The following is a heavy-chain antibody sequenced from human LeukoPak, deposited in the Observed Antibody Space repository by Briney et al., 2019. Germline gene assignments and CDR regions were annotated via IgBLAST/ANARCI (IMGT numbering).Heavy chain of an antibody. V-gene: IGHV3-23*01. J-gene: IGHJ4*02. CDR3: AKDRGWRFDY. Sequence: GGSLRLSCAASGFTFSSYDMSWVRQAPGKGLEWVSAISGSGGSTYYAGSVKGRFTISRDNSKNTLYLQMNSLRAEDTAVYYCAKDRGWRFDYWGQGTLVTVSS. D-gene: IGHD6-19*01. CDR1: GFTFSSYD. CDR2: ISGSGGST.